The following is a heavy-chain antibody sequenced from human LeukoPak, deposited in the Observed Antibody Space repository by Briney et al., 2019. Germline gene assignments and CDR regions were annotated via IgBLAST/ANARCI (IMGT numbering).Heavy chain of an antibody. CDR2: ISYDGSNK. J-gene: IGHJ4*02. D-gene: IGHD2-21*02. Sequence: GGSLRFSCAASGFTFSSYAMHWVRQAPGKGLEWVAVISYDGSNKYYADSVKGRFTISRDNSKNTLYLQMNSLRAEDTAVYYCASPVVVTTSPDYWGQGTLVTVSS. V-gene: IGHV3-30-3*01. CDR3: ASPVVVTTSPDY. CDR1: GFTFSSYA.